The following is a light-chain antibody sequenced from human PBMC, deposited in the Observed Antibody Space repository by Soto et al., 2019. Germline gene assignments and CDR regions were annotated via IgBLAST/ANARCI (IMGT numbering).Light chain of an antibody. CDR3: QQYNDRPPIT. J-gene: IGKJ5*01. Sequence: EIVMTQSPVSLSASPGESATLSCRASQSVDNNVAWYQRKPGQAPRLLIVGSFARATGIPARFSGSGSGSESTLTISGLQSEDFAVYYCQQYNDRPPITFGQGTRLEIK. CDR2: GSF. CDR1: QSVDNN. V-gene: IGKV3-15*01.